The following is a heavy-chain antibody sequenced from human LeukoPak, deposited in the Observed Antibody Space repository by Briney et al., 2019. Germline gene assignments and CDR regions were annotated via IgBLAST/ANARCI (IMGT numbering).Heavy chain of an antibody. CDR1: GFTFSSYS. V-gene: IGHV3-48*04. Sequence: PGGSLRLSCAASGFTFSSYSMNWVRQAPGKGLEWVSYISSSSSTIYYADSVKGRFTISRDNAKNSLYLQMNSLRAEDTAVYYCARGAKQWLISYWGQGTLVTVSS. J-gene: IGHJ4*02. CDR2: ISSSSSTI. CDR3: ARGAKQWLISY. D-gene: IGHD6-19*01.